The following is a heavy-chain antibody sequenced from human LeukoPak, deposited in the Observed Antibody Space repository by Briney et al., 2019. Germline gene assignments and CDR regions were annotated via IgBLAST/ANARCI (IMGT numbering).Heavy chain of an antibody. D-gene: IGHD4-17*01. V-gene: IGHV4-34*01. CDR1: GGSFSGYY. CDR2: VNHSGYT. J-gene: IGHJ4*02. Sequence: KSSETLSLTCAVYGGSFSGYYWSWIRQSPEKGLEWIGEVNHSGYTNLNPSLKSRVTISVDTSKNQFSLKLSSVTAADTAVYYCARQLYGSDYWGQGTLVTVSS. CDR3: ARQLYGSDY.